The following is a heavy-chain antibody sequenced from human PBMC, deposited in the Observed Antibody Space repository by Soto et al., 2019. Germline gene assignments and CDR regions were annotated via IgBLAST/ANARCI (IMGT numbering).Heavy chain of an antibody. CDR2: IDGVGAGT. Sequence: GGSLRLSCAASGFTFTNFWMHWVRQVPGKGLVWVSRIDGVGAGTGSSDSVRGRFTISRDNAENMLYLQMHSLRAEDTAVYYCKTVFEYWGQGTLVTVSS. J-gene: IGHJ4*02. V-gene: IGHV3-74*01. CDR1: GFTFTNFW. CDR3: KTVFEY. D-gene: IGHD4-17*01.